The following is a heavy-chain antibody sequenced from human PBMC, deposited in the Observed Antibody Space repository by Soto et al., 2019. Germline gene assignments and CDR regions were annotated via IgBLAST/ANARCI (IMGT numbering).Heavy chain of an antibody. D-gene: IGHD5-18*01. CDR3: AREYYTAMVNSNWFDP. CDR2: ISSSGSAI. J-gene: IGHJ5*02. CDR1: GFTFSDYY. Sequence: QVQLVESGGGLVKPGGSLRLSCAASGFTFSDYYMSWIRQAPGKGLEWVSYISSSGSAIYYADSVKGRFTISRDNAKNSLYLQMNSLRAEDTAVYYCAREYYTAMVNSNWFDPWGQGTLVTVSS. V-gene: IGHV3-11*01.